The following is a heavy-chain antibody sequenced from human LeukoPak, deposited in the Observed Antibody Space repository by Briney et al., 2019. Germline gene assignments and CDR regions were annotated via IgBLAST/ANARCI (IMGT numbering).Heavy chain of an antibody. D-gene: IGHD6-13*01. CDR3: AREGGIAAQEVVVGWFDP. J-gene: IGHJ5*02. Sequence: VASVKVSCKASGYTFTSYYMHWVRQAPGQGLEWMGIINPSGGSTSYAQKFQGRVTMTRDTSTSTVYMELSSLRSEDTAVYYCAREGGIAAQEVVVGWFDPWGQGTLVTVSS. CDR2: INPSGGST. CDR1: GYTFTSYY. V-gene: IGHV1-46*01.